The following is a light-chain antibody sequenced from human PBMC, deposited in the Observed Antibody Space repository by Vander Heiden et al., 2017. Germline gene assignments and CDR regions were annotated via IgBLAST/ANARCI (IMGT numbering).Light chain of an antibody. J-gene: IGKJ2*01. V-gene: IGKV1-39*01. CDR3: QQSYNT. CDR2: AAS. Sequence: DIQMTQSPSSLSASVGDRVTITYRASQSISSYLNWFQQKPGKAPKLLIYAASRLQSGVTSRFSGSGSGTDFTLTISSLQPEDFATYYGQQSYNTFGQGTKLEIK. CDR1: QSISSY.